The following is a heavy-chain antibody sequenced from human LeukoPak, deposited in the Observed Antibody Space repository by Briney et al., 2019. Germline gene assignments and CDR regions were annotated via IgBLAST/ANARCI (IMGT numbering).Heavy chain of an antibody. D-gene: IGHD3-3*01. J-gene: IGHJ5*02. CDR2: SNPNSGGT. CDR3: ARLDRAIGVCVGRIWSDP. CDR1: GYTFTGYY. Sequence: AAVNVSFKSSGYTFTGYYIHWVRQAPAQGLGLMGLSNPNSGGTNYAQKVQSRPTMTRDTAISKAYMDLNKMTSNDRAVYDLARLDRAIGVCVGRIWSDPWGQGSRLTVSS. V-gene: IGHV1-2*02.